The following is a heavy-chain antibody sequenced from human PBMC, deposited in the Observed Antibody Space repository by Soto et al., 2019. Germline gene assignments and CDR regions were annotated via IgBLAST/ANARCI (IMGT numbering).Heavy chain of an antibody. CDR2: IWYDGSNK. J-gene: IGHJ3*01. CDR3: ARAQYTGSYFDACDV. CDR1: GFSLSSYC. D-gene: IGHD1-26*01. V-gene: IGHV3-33*03. Sequence: GGCRRLSCAASGFSLSSYCMHWDRQAAGEGLEWVAVIWYDGSNKYYAESGKGRFTISRDTSKNTLYVQMNSLTVEDTAVYYCARAQYTGSYFDACDVWGQGTMVTVSS.